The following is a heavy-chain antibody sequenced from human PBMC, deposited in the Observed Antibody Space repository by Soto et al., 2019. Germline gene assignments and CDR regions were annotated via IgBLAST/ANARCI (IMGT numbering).Heavy chain of an antibody. D-gene: IGHD6-13*01. CDR1: GFTFDDYA. V-gene: IGHV3-9*01. J-gene: IGHJ4*02. CDR2: ISWNGGSV. Sequence: GGSLRLSCAASGFTFDDYAMHWVRQAPGKGLEWVSGISWNGGSVDYADSVEGRFTISRDNAKNSLYVQMNSLRGEDTALYYCVKATPRSIAAAGPFDYWGQGT. CDR3: VKATPRSIAAAGPFDY.